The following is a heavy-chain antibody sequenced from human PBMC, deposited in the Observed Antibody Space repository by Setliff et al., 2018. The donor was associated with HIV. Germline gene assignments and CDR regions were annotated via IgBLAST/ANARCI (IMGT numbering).Heavy chain of an antibody. D-gene: IGHD3-10*01. V-gene: IGHV4-39*07. Sequence: SETLSLTCTVSGGSISSRNYYWAWIRQPPGKGLEWIGTIYYSGTTYYNPSLKSRVTISVDTSKNQFSLKLSSVTAADTAVYYCAREHYYGSGSYYRKAPIDYWGQGTLVTVSS. J-gene: IGHJ4*02. CDR2: IYYSGTT. CDR3: AREHYYGSGSYYRKAPIDY. CDR1: GGSISSRNYY.